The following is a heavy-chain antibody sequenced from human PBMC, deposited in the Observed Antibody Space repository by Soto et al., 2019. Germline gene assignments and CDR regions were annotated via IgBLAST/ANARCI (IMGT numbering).Heavy chain of an antibody. CDR3: ARDTEQWLVGGRYFDD. CDR2: IKQDGSEK. D-gene: IGHD6-19*01. Sequence: EVQLVESGGGLVQPGGSLRLSCAASGFSFTIYWMSWVRQAPGKGLEWVANIKQDGSEKYYVDSVKGRFTISRDNAKNSLYLQMSSLRAEDTAVYYCARDTEQWLVGGRYFDDWGQGTLVTVSS. J-gene: IGHJ4*02. CDR1: GFSFTIYW. V-gene: IGHV3-7*03.